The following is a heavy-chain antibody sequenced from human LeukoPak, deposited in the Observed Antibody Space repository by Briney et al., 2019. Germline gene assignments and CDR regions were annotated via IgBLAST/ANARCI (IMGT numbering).Heavy chain of an antibody. Sequence: SETLSLTCTVSGXSISGGGYYWRWFRQHPGKGLEWIGFIYYSGITYSNPSLKSRLTISVDKSKNQFSLTLSSVTAADTALYYCARGHSGSYSAFDIWGQGTMVTVSS. CDR1: GXSISGGGYY. V-gene: IGHV4-31*03. D-gene: IGHD1-26*01. CDR2: IYYSGIT. J-gene: IGHJ3*02. CDR3: ARGHSGSYSAFDI.